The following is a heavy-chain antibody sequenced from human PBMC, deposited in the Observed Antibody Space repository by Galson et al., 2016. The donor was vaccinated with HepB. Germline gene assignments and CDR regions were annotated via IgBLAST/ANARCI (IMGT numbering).Heavy chain of an antibody. CDR1: GFTFSDYP. D-gene: IGHD3-3*01. V-gene: IGHV3-30-3*01. CDR2: ISFDGSNK. CDR3: ASLRFKGFDL. J-gene: IGHJ5*02. Sequence: SLRLSCATSGFTFSDYPMYWIRQAPGEGLEWVAVISFDGSNKYYADSVKGRFTISRDNSKNTLYLQMNSLRAEDTAVYYCASLRFKGFDLWGQGTLVTVSS.